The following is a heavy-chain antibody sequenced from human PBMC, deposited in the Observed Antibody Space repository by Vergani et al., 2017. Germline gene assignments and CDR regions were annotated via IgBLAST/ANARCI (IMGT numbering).Heavy chain of an antibody. Sequence: QLQLQESGPGLVKPSETLSLTCTVSGGSISSSSYYWGWIRQPPGKGLEWIGSIYYSGSTYYNPSLKSRVTISVDTSKNQFSLKLSSVTAADTAVYYCARRGLIAVAGTHYYRDVWGKGTTVTVAS. V-gene: IGHV4-39*01. D-gene: IGHD6-19*01. CDR2: IYYSGST. CDR3: ARRGLIAVAGTHYYRDV. CDR1: GGSISSSSYY. J-gene: IGHJ6*03.